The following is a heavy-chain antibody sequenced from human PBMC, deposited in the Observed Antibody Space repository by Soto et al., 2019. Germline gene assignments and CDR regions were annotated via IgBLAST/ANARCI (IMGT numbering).Heavy chain of an antibody. CDR1: GYTLTELS. V-gene: IGHV1-24*01. J-gene: IGHJ4*02. CDR3: ATDYYDSSGHQGGY. Sequence: GASVKVSCKVSGYTLTELSVHWVRQAPGKGLEWMGGFDPEDGETIYAQKFQGRVTMTEDTSTDTAYMELSSLRSEDTAVYYCATDYYDSSGHQGGYWGQGTLVTVSS. D-gene: IGHD3-22*01. CDR2: FDPEDGET.